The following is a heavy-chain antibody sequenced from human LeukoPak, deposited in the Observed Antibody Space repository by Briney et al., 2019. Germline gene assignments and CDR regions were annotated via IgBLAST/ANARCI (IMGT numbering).Heavy chain of an antibody. CDR2: NNPNSGGT. J-gene: IGHJ5*02. CDR1: GYTFNDYY. V-gene: IGHV1-2*02. D-gene: IGHD2-2*01. Sequence: ASVKVSCTASGYTFNDYYMHWVRQAPGQGPEWMGWNNPNSGGTKYGQKFQGRVTMTRDTSISTAYMELSRLRSDDTAVYYCAREGDVVADVNWFDPWGQGTLVTVSS. CDR3: AREGDVVADVNWFDP.